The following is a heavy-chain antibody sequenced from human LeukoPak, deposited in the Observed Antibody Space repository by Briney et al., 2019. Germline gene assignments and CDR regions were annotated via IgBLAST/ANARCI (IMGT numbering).Heavy chain of an antibody. CDR3: ARVSGWYVFDY. J-gene: IGHJ4*02. CDR2: INSDGRNT. CDR1: GFAFSDYW. V-gene: IGHV3-74*01. Sequence: GGSLRLSCAASGFAFSDYWMHWVRRAPGKGLVWVSRINSDGRNTNYADSVKGRFTISRDNAKNTLYLQMNSLRAEDTAVYHCARVSGWYVFDYWGQGTLVTVSS. D-gene: IGHD6-19*01.